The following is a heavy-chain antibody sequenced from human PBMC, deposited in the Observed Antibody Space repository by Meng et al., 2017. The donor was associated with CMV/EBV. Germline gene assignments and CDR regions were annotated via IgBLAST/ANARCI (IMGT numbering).Heavy chain of an antibody. CDR2: INHSGST. Sequence: GSLRLSCAVYGASFSGYYWSWIRQPPGKGLEWIGEINHSGSTNYNPSLKSRVTISVDTSKNQFSLKLSSVTAADTAVYYCARTRTYNWFDPWGQGTLVTVSS. J-gene: IGHJ5*02. CDR3: ARTRTYNWFDP. V-gene: IGHV4-34*01. CDR1: GASFSGYY.